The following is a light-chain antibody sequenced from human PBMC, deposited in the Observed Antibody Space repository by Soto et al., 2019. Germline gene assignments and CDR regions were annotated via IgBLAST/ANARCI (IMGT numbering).Light chain of an antibody. CDR2: GAS. CDR1: QSVSSN. CDR3: QQYNSWGRNT. Sequence: EIVMTQSPATLSVSPGERATLSCRASQSVSSNLAWYQQKPGQAPRLLIYGASTRATGIPARFSGSGSGTEFTLTISSLQSEDFAVYYCQQYNSWGRNTFGQGTRLEIK. J-gene: IGKJ5*01. V-gene: IGKV3-15*01.